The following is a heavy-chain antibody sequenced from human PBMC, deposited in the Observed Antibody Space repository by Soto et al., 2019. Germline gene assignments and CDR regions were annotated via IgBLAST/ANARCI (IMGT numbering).Heavy chain of an antibody. J-gene: IGHJ6*01. CDR3: AKGTGNYYYYGMDV. D-gene: IGHD3-10*01. CDR1: GFTFSSYG. V-gene: IGHV3-30*18. CDR2: ISYDGSNK. Sequence: QVQLVESGGGVVQPGRSLRLSCAASGFTFSSYGMHWVRQAPGKGLEWVAVISYDGSNKYYADSVKGRFTISRDNSKNTLYLQMNSLRAEDTAVYYCAKGTGNYYYYGMDVW.